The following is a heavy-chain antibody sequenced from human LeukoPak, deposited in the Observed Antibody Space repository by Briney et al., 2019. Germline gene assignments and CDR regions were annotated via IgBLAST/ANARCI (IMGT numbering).Heavy chain of an antibody. Sequence: GGSLRLSCTASGFTFGDYAMSWIRQAPGKGLEWVGFIRSKAYGETADYAASVKGRFTISRDDSKAIAYLQMNSLKTVDTAVYHCTRDRGAYNLYDYWGQGTLVTVSS. CDR2: IRSKAYGETA. CDR1: GFTFGDYA. J-gene: IGHJ4*02. D-gene: IGHD1-1*01. CDR3: TRDRGAYNLYDY. V-gene: IGHV3-49*03.